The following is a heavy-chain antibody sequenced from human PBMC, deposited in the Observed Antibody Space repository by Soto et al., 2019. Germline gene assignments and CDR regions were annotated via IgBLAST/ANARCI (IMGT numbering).Heavy chain of an antibody. CDR2: INPNSGGT. D-gene: IGHD5-18*01. CDR3: ATSRGYSTNYALDY. Sequence: ASVKLSCKASGYTFTGYCMHWVRQAPGQGLEWMGWINPNSGGTNYAQKFQGWVTMTRDTSISTAYMELSRLRSDDTAVYYCATSRGYSTNYALDYWGQGTLVTVSS. CDR1: GYTFTGYC. V-gene: IGHV1-2*04. J-gene: IGHJ4*02.